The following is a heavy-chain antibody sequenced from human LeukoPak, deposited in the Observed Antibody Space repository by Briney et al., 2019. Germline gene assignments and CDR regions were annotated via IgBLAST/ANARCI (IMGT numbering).Heavy chain of an antibody. Sequence: GGSLRLSCAASGLTFSDYYMSWIRQPPGKGLEWVSYISSSGSTTHYADSVKGRFTISRDNAKNSLYLQMNSLRAEDTAVYYCARDSPDYSIGYYYYGMDVWGQGTTVTVSS. CDR3: ARDSPDYSIGYYYYGMDV. J-gene: IGHJ6*02. V-gene: IGHV3-11*01. CDR2: ISSSGSTT. D-gene: IGHD4-11*01. CDR1: GLTFSDYY.